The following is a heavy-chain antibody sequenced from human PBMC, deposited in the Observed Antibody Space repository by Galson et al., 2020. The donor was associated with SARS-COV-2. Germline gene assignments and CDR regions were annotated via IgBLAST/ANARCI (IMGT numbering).Heavy chain of an antibody. Sequence: GGSLRLSCAASGFTFSNYWMTWVRQAPGKGLEWVASVKQDGSEKFYVDSVKGRFTTSRDNARNSLYLQMNSLRAEDTAVYYCAKPSGEKRAFDIWGQGTMVTVSS. CDR1: GFTFSNYW. J-gene: IGHJ3*02. D-gene: IGHD3-10*01. CDR2: VKQDGSEK. V-gene: IGHV3-7*03. CDR3: AKPSGEKRAFDI.